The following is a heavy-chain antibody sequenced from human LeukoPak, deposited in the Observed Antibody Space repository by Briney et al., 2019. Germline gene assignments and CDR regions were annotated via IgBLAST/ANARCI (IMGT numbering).Heavy chain of an antibody. CDR1: GGSISSYY. D-gene: IGHD3-22*01. CDR2: IYTSGST. CDR3: ARAGDSSGYEYYFDY. J-gene: IGHJ4*02. Sequence: SETLSLTCTVSGGSISSYYWSWIRQPAGKGLEWIGRIYTSGSTNYNPSLKSRVTMSVDTSKNQFSLKLSSVTAADTAVYYCARAGDSSGYEYYFDYWGQGTLVTVSS. V-gene: IGHV4-4*07.